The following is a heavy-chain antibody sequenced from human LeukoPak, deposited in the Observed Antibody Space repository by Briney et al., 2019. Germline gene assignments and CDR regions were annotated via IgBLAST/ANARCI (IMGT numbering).Heavy chain of an antibody. CDR1: GYTFTSYD. D-gene: IGHD3-3*01. Sequence: GASVKVSCKASGYTFTSYDINWVRQATGQGLEWMGWMDPNSGNTGYAQKFQGRVTITRNTSISAAHMELSSLRSEDTAVYYCARGSPYYDFWSGYIPRYYYYYYMDVWGKGTTVTVSS. J-gene: IGHJ6*03. CDR3: ARGSPYYDFWSGYIPRYYYYYYMDV. CDR2: MDPNSGNT. V-gene: IGHV1-8*03.